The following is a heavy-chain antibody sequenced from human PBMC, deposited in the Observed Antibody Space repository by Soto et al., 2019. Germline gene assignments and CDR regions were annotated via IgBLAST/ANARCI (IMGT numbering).Heavy chain of an antibody. CDR2: ISYDGSNK. J-gene: IGHJ4*02. Sequence: PGGSLRLSCAASGFTFSSYGMHWVRQAPGKGLEWVAVISYDGSNKYYADSVKGRFTISRDNSKNTLYLQMNSLRAEDTAVYYCAKDLLKGTGELLPLPFDYWGQGTLVTVSS. CDR1: GFTFSSYG. CDR3: AKDLLKGTGELLPLPFDY. V-gene: IGHV3-30*18. D-gene: IGHD1-26*01.